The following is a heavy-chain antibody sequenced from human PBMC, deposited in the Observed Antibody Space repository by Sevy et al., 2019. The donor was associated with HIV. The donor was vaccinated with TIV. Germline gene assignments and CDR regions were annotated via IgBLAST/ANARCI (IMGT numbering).Heavy chain of an antibody. D-gene: IGHD3-22*01. CDR2: ISGSGGST. J-gene: IGHJ4*02. Sequence: GGSLRLSCAASGFTFSSYAMSWVHQAPGKGLEWVSAISGSGGSTYYADSVKGRFTISRDNSKNTLYLQMNSLRAEDTAVYYCAKDPDYYDSSGSDYFDYWGQGTLVTVSS. V-gene: IGHV3-23*01. CDR1: GFTFSSYA. CDR3: AKDPDYYDSSGSDYFDY.